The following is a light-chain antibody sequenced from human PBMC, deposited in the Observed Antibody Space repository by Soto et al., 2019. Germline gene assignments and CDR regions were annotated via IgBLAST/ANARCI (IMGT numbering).Light chain of an antibody. V-gene: IGKV3-11*01. J-gene: IGKJ5*01. CDR2: DAS. Sequence: EIVLTQSPATLSLSPGERATLSCRASQSVSSYLAWYQQKPGQAPRLLIYDASTRATGIPPRFIGSGSGTAFTLITSSLEPEDFAVYYCQQRYNWPPITFGQGTRLKI. CDR3: QQRYNWPPIT. CDR1: QSVSSY.